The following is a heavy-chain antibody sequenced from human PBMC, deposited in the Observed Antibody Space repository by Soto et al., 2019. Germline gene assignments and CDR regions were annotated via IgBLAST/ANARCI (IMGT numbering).Heavy chain of an antibody. J-gene: IGHJ6*04. D-gene: IGHD6-19*01. Sequence: EVQLVESGGGLVQPGGSLRLSCAASDFAFAAHWMIWVRQAPGKGLEWVANIKEDGNEKYLVDSVKGRFTISRDNAKNLMYRQMNRLRDEDTAVYYCVGDRCRSGGCTWGRSGIMDVWGKGTTFTVSS. CDR2: IKEDGNEK. CDR1: DFAFAAHW. V-gene: IGHV3-7*01. CDR3: VGDRCRSGGCTWGRSGIMDV.